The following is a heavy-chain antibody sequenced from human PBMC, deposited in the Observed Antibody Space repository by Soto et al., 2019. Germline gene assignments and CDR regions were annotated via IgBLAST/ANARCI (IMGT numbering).Heavy chain of an antibody. Sequence: SETLSLTCTVSGASISGFYWSWVRKSAGKGLEWIGRIYATGTTDYNPSLKSRVMMSVDTSKKQFSLKLRSVTAADTAVYYCVRDGTKTLRDWFDPWGQGSSVTVSS. CDR3: VRDGTKTLRDWFDP. CDR1: GASISGFY. V-gene: IGHV4-4*07. J-gene: IGHJ5*02. CDR2: IYATGTT. D-gene: IGHD1-1*01.